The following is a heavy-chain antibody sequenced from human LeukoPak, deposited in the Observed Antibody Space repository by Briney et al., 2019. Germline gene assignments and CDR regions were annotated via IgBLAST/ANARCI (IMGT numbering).Heavy chain of an antibody. D-gene: IGHD4-23*01. Sequence: SETLSLTCTVSGGSISSGDYYWSWTRQPPGKGLEWIGYIYYSGNTYYNPSLKSRVTISVDTSKNQFSLKLSSVTAADTAMYYCARVNGGNIFDYWGQGTLVTVAS. CDR2: IYYSGNT. J-gene: IGHJ4*02. V-gene: IGHV4-30-4*01. CDR1: GGSISSGDYY. CDR3: ARVNGGNIFDY.